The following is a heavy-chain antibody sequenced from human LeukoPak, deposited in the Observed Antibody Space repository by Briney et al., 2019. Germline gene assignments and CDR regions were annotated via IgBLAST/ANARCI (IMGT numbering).Heavy chain of an antibody. V-gene: IGHV4-31*03. D-gene: IGHD3-22*01. CDR3: ARGKDSSDYFDY. Sequence: PSQTLSLTCTVSGGSITSDSYYWSWIRQHPGKGLEWIAYIYYSGSNYYNPSLKNRVTISVDTSKNQFSLKLSSVTAADTAVYFCARGKDSSDYFDYWGQGTLATVSS. CDR2: IYYSGSN. CDR1: GGSITSDSYY. J-gene: IGHJ4*02.